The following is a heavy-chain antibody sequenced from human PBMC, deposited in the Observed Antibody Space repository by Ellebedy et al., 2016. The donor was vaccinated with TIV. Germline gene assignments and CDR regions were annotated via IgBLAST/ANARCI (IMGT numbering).Heavy chain of an antibody. CDR3: ASSRYHYYVGNTIFAY. CDR1: GYTFTNYY. Sequence: AASVKVSCKASGYTFTNYYMHWVRQAPGQGLEWMGIVSPSGDSTNYARNFQGRATMTMDTSTSTVYMELSSLRPEDTAVYYCASSRYHYYVGNTIFAYWGQGTLVTVSS. D-gene: IGHD3-10*02. CDR2: VSPSGDST. J-gene: IGHJ4*02. V-gene: IGHV1-46*01.